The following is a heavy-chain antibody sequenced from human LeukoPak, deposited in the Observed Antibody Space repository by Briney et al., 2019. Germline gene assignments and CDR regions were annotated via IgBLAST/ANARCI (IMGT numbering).Heavy chain of an antibody. D-gene: IGHD6-19*01. CDR1: GSTFDDHG. CDR2: INWNGGST. Sequence: GGSLGLSCAASGSTFDDHGMSWVRQVPGKGLEWVAGINWNGGSTGYADSVKGRFTISRDNAKNSLFLQMNSLRAEDTALYYCAMGDSSGWYFDYWGQGTLVTVSS. J-gene: IGHJ4*02. CDR3: AMGDSSGWYFDY. V-gene: IGHV3-20*04.